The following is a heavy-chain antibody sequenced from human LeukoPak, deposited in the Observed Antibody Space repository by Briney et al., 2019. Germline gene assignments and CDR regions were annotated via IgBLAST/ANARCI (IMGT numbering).Heavy chain of an antibody. Sequence: SQTLSLTCAISGDSFSSNSAAWNWIRQSPSRGLEWLGSTYCRSKGYNDYAVSVNSRITLNPDTSKNKFSLQLNSVTPEDTAVYYCARDVGAFDYWGQGTLVTV. CDR3: ARDVGAFDY. CDR1: GDSFSSNSAA. J-gene: IGHJ4*02. V-gene: IGHV6-1*01. D-gene: IGHD1-26*01. CDR2: TYCRSKGYN.